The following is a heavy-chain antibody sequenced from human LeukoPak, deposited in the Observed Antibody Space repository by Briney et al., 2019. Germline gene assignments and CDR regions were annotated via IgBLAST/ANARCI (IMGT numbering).Heavy chain of an antibody. CDR3: ARGIAARRGFDWFDP. CDR1: GGSFTDYF. J-gene: IGHJ5*02. V-gene: IGHV4-34*01. CDR2: IYYSGST. Sequence: SETLSLTCTVYGGSFTDYFWTWIRQSPGKGLEWIGSIYYSGSTYYNPSLKSRVTISVDTSKYQFSLKLSSVTAADTAVYYCARGIAARRGFDWFDPWGQGTLVTVSS. D-gene: IGHD6-6*01.